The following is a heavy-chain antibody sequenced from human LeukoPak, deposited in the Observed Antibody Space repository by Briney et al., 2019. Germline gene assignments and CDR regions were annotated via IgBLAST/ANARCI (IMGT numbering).Heavy chain of an antibody. CDR3: TAHRLSGRAFDI. Sequence: PGGSLRLSCAASGFTFSSYAMSWVRQAPGKGLEWVSAISGSGGSTYYADSVKGRFTISRDNSKNTLYLQMNSLRAEDTAVYYCTAHRLSGRAFDIWGQGTMVTVSS. CDR2: ISGSGGST. V-gene: IGHV3-23*01. J-gene: IGHJ3*02. CDR1: GFTFSSYA. D-gene: IGHD3-16*01.